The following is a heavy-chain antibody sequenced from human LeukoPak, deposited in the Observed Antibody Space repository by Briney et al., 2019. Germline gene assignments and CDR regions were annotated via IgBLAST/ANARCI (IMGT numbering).Heavy chain of an antibody. CDR3: ARERVSTVTTTPLSHGMDV. V-gene: IGHV3-21*01. Sequence: GGSLRLSCAASGFTFSSYSMNWVRQAPGKGLEWVSSISSSSSYIYYADSVKGRFTISRDNAKKSLYLQMNSLRAEDTAVYYCARERVSTVTTTPLSHGMDVWGQGTTVTVSS. CDR2: ISSSSSYI. CDR1: GFTFSSYS. J-gene: IGHJ6*02. D-gene: IGHD4-17*01.